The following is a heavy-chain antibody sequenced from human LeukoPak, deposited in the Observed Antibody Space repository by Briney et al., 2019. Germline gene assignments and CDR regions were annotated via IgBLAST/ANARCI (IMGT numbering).Heavy chain of an antibody. V-gene: IGHV3-7*01. J-gene: IGHJ5*01. CDR3: ARGPTYGSRCDFLDS. CDR1: GFTFSSYW. CDR2: IKQDGSEK. Sequence: GGSLRLSCAASGFTFSSYWMSWVRQAPGKGLEWVANIKQDGSEKYYVDSVKGRFTIFRDDAKNSLSLQMDSLRPEDTAIYYCARGPTYGSRCDFLDSWGQGTRVTVSS. D-gene: IGHD3-10*01.